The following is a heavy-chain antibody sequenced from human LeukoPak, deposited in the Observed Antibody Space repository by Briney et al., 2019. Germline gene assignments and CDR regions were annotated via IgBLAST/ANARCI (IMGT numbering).Heavy chain of an antibody. CDR3: AYNRNFALDN. CDR2: VYHSGGA. D-gene: IGHD1-14*01. Sequence: PSETLSLTCAVSGASITSHSWWSWVRQPPGKGLEWIGEVYHSGGANYKPSLKSRVTISVDTSRNHFSLKLTSVTAADTAVYFCAYNRNFALDNWGQGTLVTVSS. CDR1: GASITSHSW. V-gene: IGHV4/OR15-8*01. J-gene: IGHJ4*01.